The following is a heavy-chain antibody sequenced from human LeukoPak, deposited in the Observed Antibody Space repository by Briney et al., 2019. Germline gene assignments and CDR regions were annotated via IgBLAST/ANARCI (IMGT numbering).Heavy chain of an antibody. D-gene: IGHD6-13*01. V-gene: IGHV3-30-3*01. CDR2: ISYDGSNK. J-gene: IGHJ4*02. CDR3: ARERGAAAGEY. Sequence: QSGGSLRLSCAASGFTFSSYAMHWVRQAPGKGLEGVAVISYDGSNKYYADSVKGRFTISRDNSKNTLYLQMNSLRAEDTAVYYCARERGAAAGEYWGQGTLVTVSS. CDR1: GFTFSSYA.